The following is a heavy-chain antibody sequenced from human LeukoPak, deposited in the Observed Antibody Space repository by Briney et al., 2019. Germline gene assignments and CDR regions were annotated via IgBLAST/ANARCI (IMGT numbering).Heavy chain of an antibody. D-gene: IGHD3-16*01. V-gene: IGHV3-33*01. CDR1: GFNFNSWG. CDR2: IWYDGGNK. J-gene: IGHJ4*02. Sequence: GGSLRLSCAASGFNFNSWGMHWVRQAPGKGLEWVAFIWYDGGNKYYADSVKGRFTISRDNSKNTLYQQMNSLRAEDTAVYYCARDGGSGTHYVYFDYWARVPWSPSPQ. CDR3: ARDGGSGTHYVYFDY.